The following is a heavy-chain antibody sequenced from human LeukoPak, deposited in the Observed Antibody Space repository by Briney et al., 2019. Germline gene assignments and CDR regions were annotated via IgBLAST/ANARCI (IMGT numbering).Heavy chain of an antibody. J-gene: IGHJ4*02. Sequence: GGSLRLSCAASVFTFSSYGMHWVRQAPGKGLEWVAVISYDGSNKYYADSVKGRFTISRDNSKNTLYLQMNSLRAEDTAVYYCAKDQNYYDSSGHTLDYWGQGTLVTVSS. D-gene: IGHD3-22*01. CDR1: VFTFSSYG. V-gene: IGHV3-30*18. CDR3: AKDQNYYDSSGHTLDY. CDR2: ISYDGSNK.